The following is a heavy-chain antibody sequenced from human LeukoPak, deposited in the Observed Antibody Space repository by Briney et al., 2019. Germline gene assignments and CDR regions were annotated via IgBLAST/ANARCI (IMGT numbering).Heavy chain of an antibody. CDR1: GGSISSYY. Sequence: SETLSLTCTVSGGSISSYYWSWIRQPPGKGLEWIGYMYYSGSTYYNPSLKSRVTISVDTSKNQFSLKLSSVTAADTAVYYCASRPDGDAFDIWGQGTMVTVSS. CDR3: ASRPDGDAFDI. CDR2: MYYSGST. J-gene: IGHJ3*02. V-gene: IGHV4-59*08.